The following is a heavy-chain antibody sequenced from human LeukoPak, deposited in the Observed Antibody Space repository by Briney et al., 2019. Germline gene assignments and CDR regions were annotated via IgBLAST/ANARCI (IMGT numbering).Heavy chain of an antibody. CDR3: ARFGESRGDSGSYYFVDYYYYYGMDV. V-gene: IGHV3-23*01. J-gene: IGHJ6*02. CDR1: GFTFNTYW. CDR2: ISGSGGST. D-gene: IGHD1-26*01. Sequence: PGGSLRLSCAASGFTFNTYWMHWVRQAPGKGLEWVSAISGSGGSTYYADSVKGRFTISRDNSKNTLYLQMNSLRAEDTAVYYCARFGESRGDSGSYYFVDYYYYYGMDVWGQGTTVTVSS.